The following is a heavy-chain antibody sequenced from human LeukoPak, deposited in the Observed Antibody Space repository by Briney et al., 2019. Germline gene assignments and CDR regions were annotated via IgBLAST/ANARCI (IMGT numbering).Heavy chain of an antibody. CDR3: ARGRIYYVWGSYRPFDY. CDR2: INHSGST. V-gene: IGHV4-34*01. Sequence: SETLSLTCAVYGGSFSGYYWSWIRQPSGKGLEWIGEINHSGSTNYNPSLKSRVTISVDTSKNQFSLKLSSVTAADTAVYYCARGRIYYVWGSYRPFDYWGQGTLVTVSS. D-gene: IGHD3-16*02. J-gene: IGHJ4*02. CDR1: GGSFSGYY.